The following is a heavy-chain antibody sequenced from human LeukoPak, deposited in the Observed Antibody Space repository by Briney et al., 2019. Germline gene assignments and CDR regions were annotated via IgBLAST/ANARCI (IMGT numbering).Heavy chain of an antibody. V-gene: IGHV4-59*01. CDR1: GGSISSYY. CDR2: IYYSGST. CDR3: ARDDSLYWYFDL. D-gene: IGHD2-15*01. Sequence: SETLSLTCTVSGGSISSYYWSWIRQPPGKGLEWIGYIYYSGSTNYNPSLKSRVTISVDTSKNQFSLKLSSVTAADTAVYYCARDDSLYWYFDLWGRGTLVTVSS. J-gene: IGHJ2*01.